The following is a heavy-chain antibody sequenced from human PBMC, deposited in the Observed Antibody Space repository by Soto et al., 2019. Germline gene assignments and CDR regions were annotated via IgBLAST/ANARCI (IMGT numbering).Heavy chain of an antibody. CDR1: GFTFSSYA. Sequence: QVQLVESGGGVVQPGRSLRLSCAASGFTFSSYAMHWVRQAPGKGLELVAVISYYGSNKYYADSVKGRFTISRDNSKNTLYLQMNSLRAEDTAVYYCARGNYYDSSGSLFDIWGQGTIVTVSS. CDR3: ARGNYYDSSGSLFDI. J-gene: IGHJ3*02. CDR2: ISYYGSNK. V-gene: IGHV3-30-3*01. D-gene: IGHD3-22*01.